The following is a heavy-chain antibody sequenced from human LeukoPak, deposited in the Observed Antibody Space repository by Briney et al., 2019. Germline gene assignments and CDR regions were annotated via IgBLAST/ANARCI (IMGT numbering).Heavy chain of an antibody. Sequence: PGGSLRLSCTAYGFTFSSYSMNWVRQAPGKGLEWLSAISGSGGSTYYADSVKGRFTISRDNSKNTLYLQMNSLRAEDTAVYYCAKDFPVNYDSSGYSDYWGLGTLVTVSS. CDR2: ISGSGGST. CDR1: GFTFSSYS. V-gene: IGHV3-23*01. D-gene: IGHD3-22*01. CDR3: AKDFPVNYDSSGYSDY. J-gene: IGHJ4*02.